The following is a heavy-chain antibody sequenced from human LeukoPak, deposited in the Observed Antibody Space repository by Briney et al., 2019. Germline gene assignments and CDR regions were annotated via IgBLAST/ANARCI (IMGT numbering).Heavy chain of an antibody. J-gene: IGHJ4*02. D-gene: IGHD6-19*01. CDR1: GFTFSTYA. V-gene: IGHV3-23*01. Sequence: GGSLRLSCAASGFTFSTYAITWVRQGPGKGLEWVSAIRPDGDRTYYANSVRGRSTISRDNSKDTVYLQINGLRVEDTAVYYCAREQSGTRGWYTVDYWGQGTLVTVSS. CDR3: AREQSGTRGWYTVDY. CDR2: IRPDGDRT.